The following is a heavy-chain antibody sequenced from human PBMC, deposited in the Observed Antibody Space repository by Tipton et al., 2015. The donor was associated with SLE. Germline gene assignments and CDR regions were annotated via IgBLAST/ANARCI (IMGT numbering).Heavy chain of an antibody. CDR3: ARRIGDRFDY. V-gene: IGHV4-59*08. Sequence: LRLSCTVSRGSISSYYWSWIRQPPGKGLEWIGNIHYIGGTNYNSSLKSRITISLDTSKNQISLKLRSVNAADTAMYYCARRIGDRFDYWGQGTLVTVSS. D-gene: IGHD3-16*01. CDR2: IHYIGGT. CDR1: RGSISSYY. J-gene: IGHJ4*02.